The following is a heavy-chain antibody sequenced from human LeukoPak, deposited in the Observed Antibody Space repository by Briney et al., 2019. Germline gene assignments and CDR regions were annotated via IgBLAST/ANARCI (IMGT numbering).Heavy chain of an antibody. CDR1: GFTFSSYN. Sequence: PGGALRLSCAASGFTFSSYNINWVRQAPGKGLEWVSSISSSSRYIYYADSVKGRFTICRDNAKNSLYLQMNSLRAEDTALYYCAKDGGITMVRGVIIPTVNYYMDVWGKGTTVTVSS. CDR2: ISSSSRYI. D-gene: IGHD3-10*01. CDR3: AKDGGITMVRGVIIPTVNYYMDV. J-gene: IGHJ6*03. V-gene: IGHV3-21*04.